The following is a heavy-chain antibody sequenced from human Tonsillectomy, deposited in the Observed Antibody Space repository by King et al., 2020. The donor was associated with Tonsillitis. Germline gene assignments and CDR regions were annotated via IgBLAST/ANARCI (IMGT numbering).Heavy chain of an antibody. CDR2: ISYDGTNK. V-gene: IGHV3-30*04. J-gene: IGHJ4*02. D-gene: IGHD2-2*02. CDR3: ARSRYRSPPYYFDY. Sequence: VQLVESGGGVVQPGRSLRLSCAASGFTFSGYAIHWVRQAPGRGLECVAFISYDGTNKYYADSVKGRFTISRDNSKNTLYLQMNSLRAEDTAVYYCARSRYRSPPYYFDYWGQGTLVTVSS. CDR1: GFTFSGYA.